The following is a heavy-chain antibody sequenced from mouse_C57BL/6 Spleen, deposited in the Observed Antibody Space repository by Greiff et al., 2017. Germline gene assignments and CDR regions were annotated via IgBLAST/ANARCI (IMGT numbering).Heavy chain of an antibody. Sequence: QVQLQQPGAELVKPGASVKLSCKASGYTFTSYWMHWVKQRPGRGLEWIGRIDPNSGGTKYNEKFKSKATLTVDKPSSTAYMPLSSLTSEDSAVYDCARYLFLTTVVEVDYFGYWGQGATLTVSS. J-gene: IGHJ2*01. CDR2: IDPNSGGT. D-gene: IGHD1-1*01. V-gene: IGHV1-72*01. CDR3: ARYLFLTTVVEVDYFGY. CDR1: GYTFTSYW.